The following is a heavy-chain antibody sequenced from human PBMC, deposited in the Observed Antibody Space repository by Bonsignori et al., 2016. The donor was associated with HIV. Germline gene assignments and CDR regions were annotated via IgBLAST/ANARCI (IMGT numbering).Heavy chain of an antibody. CDR3: ARDRIAARRGDAFDI. CDR2: IKQDGSEK. D-gene: IGHD6-6*01. V-gene: IGHV3-7*01. J-gene: IGHJ3*02. Sequence: VRQMPGKGLEWVANIKQDGSEKYYVDSVKGRFTISRDNAKNSLYLQMNSLRAEDTAVYYCARDRIAARRGDAFDIWGQGTMVTVSS.